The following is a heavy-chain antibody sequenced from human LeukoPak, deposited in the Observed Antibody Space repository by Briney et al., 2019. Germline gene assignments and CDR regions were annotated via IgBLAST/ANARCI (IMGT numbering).Heavy chain of an antibody. D-gene: IGHD6-19*01. V-gene: IGHV3-23*01. CDR3: AKAPSGLIKGSFDM. J-gene: IGHJ3*02. CDR1: GFSFANYA. CDR2: ITASGATT. Sequence: PGGSLRLSCAASGFSFANYAMNWVRQAPGEGLEWVSTITASGATTYYADSGKGRFTISRDNSGNTLYLQMNSLRAEDTAVYYCAKAPSGLIKGSFDMWGQGTMVTVSS.